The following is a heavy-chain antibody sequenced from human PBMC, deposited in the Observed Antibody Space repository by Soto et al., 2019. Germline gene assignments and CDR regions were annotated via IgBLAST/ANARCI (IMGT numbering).Heavy chain of an antibody. V-gene: IGHV4-34*01. Sequence: PSETLSLTCAVSGGSLSDYYWPWIRQSPGKGLEWIGEIHPSGSTYYNPSLRSRVTISVDTSKNQFSLKLTSLTAADTAIYYCARGIDEYKLGTLWVHGITVTDSS. CDR3: ARGIDEYKLGTL. D-gene: IGHD1-1*01. CDR1: GGSLSDYY. J-gene: IGHJ6*02. CDR2: IHPSGST.